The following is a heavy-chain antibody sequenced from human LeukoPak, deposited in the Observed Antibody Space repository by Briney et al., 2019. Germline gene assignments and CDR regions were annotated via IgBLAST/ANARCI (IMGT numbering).Heavy chain of an antibody. CDR1: GDSISSTKW. Sequence: SGTLSLTCTVSGDSISSTKWWNWVRQPPGKGLEWIGEIYHSGTTTYNPSLKSRVTISVDKSKNQFSLKLNSLTAADTAVYYCARGPPYDYWGQGTLVTVSS. CDR3: ARGPPYDY. V-gene: IGHV4-4*02. J-gene: IGHJ4*02. CDR2: IYHSGTT.